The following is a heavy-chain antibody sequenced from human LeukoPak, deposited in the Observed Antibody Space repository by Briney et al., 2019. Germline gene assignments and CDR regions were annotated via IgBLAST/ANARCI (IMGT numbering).Heavy chain of an antibody. V-gene: IGHV4-34*01. CDR3: ARGPYSSGWYYYYYYMDV. CDR1: GFTLSSYE. Sequence: GSLRLSCTVSGFTLSSYEMSWIRQAPGKGLEWIGEINHSGSTNYNPSLKSRVTISVDTSKNQFSLKLSSVTAADTAVYYCARGPYSSGWYYYYYYMDVWGKGTTVTVSS. CDR2: INHSGST. J-gene: IGHJ6*03. D-gene: IGHD6-19*01.